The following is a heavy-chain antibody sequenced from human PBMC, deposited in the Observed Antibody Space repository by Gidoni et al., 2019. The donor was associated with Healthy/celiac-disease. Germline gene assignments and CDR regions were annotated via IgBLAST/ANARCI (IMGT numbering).Heavy chain of an antibody. Sequence: VQLQLWGAGLWTPSGTLSLTCAVYGGSFSGYYWSWTRQPPGKGLGWSGEINQSGSTNYNPSLKSRVTISVDTSKNQFSLKLSSVTAADTAVYYCARHLPYYYGMDVWGQGTTVTVSS. CDR2: INQSGST. V-gene: IGHV4-34*01. CDR3: ARHLPYYYGMDV. J-gene: IGHJ6*02. CDR1: GGSFSGYY.